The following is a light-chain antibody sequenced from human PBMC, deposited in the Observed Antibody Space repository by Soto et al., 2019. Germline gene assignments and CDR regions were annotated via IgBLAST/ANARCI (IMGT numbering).Light chain of an antibody. CDR1: TGAVTSGHY. CDR3: LLSYGGARRV. CDR2: DTS. J-gene: IGLJ1*01. Sequence: QAVVTQEPSLTVSPGGTVTLTCGSSTGAVTSGHYPYWFQQKPGQAPRTLIYDTSNKHSWTPARFSGSLLGGKAALTLSSAQPEDEAEYYCLLSYGGARRVFGTGTKLTVL. V-gene: IGLV7-46*01.